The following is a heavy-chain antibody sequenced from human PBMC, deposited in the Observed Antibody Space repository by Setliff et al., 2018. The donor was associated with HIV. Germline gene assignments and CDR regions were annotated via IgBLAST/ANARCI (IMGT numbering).Heavy chain of an antibody. CDR1: GGSIRSSSSY. CDR3: ARGDGTKYYYYYYMDV. Sequence: PSETLSLTCTVSGGSIRSSSSYWGWIRQPPGKGLEWIGIIYYSGSTYYNPSLKSRVTMSVDTSKNQFSLKLSSVTAADTAVYYCARGDGTKYYYYYYMDVWGKGTTVTSP. D-gene: IGHD1-7*01. J-gene: IGHJ6*03. CDR2: IYYSGST. V-gene: IGHV4-39*07.